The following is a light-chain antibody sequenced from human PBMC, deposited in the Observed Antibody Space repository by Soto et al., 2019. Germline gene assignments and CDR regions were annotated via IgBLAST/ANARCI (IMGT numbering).Light chain of an antibody. CDR1: QSISSY. V-gene: IGKV1-39*01. Sequence: DIQMTQSPSSLSASVGDRVTITCRASQSISSYLNWYQQKPGKAPKLLIYAASSLQSGVPSRFSGSGSGTDFTLTISSLQPADFATYYCQQSYSTPPEMYTFGQGTKLEIK. CDR3: QQSYSTPPEMYT. CDR2: AAS. J-gene: IGKJ2*01.